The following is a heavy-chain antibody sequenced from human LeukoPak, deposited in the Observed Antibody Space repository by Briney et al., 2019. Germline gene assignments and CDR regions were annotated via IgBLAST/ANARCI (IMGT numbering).Heavy chain of an antibody. CDR3: ASPLGRWLQSIDY. CDR2: INHSGST. Sequence: KPSETLSLTCAVYGGSFSGYYWSWIRQPPGKGLEWIGEINHSGSTNYNPSLKSRVTISVDTSKNQFSLKLSSVTAADTAVYYCASPLGRWLQSIDYWGQGTLVTVSS. CDR1: GGSFSGYY. J-gene: IGHJ4*02. V-gene: IGHV4-34*01. D-gene: IGHD5-24*01.